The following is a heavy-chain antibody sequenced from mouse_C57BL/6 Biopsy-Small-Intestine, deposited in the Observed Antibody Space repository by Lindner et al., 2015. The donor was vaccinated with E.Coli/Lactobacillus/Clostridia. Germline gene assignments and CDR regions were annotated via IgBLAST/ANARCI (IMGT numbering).Heavy chain of an antibody. CDR1: GFNIKDDY. V-gene: IGHV14-4*01. J-gene: IGHJ3*01. CDR3: TTTAWFAY. CDR2: IDPENGDT. Sequence: VQLQESGAELVRPGASVRLSCTAPGFNIKDDYMHWVKQRPEQGLEWIGWIDPENGDTEYASKFQGKATITADTSSNTAYLQLSSLTSEDTAVYYCTTTAWFAYWGQGTLVTVSA.